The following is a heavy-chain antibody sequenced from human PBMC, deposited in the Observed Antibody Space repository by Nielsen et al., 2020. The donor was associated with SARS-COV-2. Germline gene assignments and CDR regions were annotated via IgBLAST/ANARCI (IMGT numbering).Heavy chain of an antibody. J-gene: IGHJ6*02. V-gene: IGHV3-21*01. CDR1: GFTFSSYS. D-gene: IGHD4-11*01. CDR2: ISSSSSYI. Sequence: GESLKISCAASGFTFSSYSMNWVRQAPGKGLEWVSSISSSSSYIYYADSVKGRFTISRDNSKNTLYLQMNSLRAEDTAVYYCARDGSLGTTALLLDYGMDVWGQGTTVTVSS. CDR3: ARDGSLGTTALLLDYGMDV.